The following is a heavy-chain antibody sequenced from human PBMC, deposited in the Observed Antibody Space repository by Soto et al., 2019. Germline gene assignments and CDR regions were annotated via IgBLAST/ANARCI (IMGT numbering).Heavy chain of an antibody. D-gene: IGHD3-3*01. Sequence: QVQLQQSGPGLVKSSQTLSLTCAISGDSVSSNSVAWNWLRQSPSRGLEWLGRTYYRSKWYNDYGVTVKGRITINPDTSKNQFSLQLNSVTPEDTAVYYCARGRFNAFGIRGQGTMVTVSS. CDR2: TYYRSKWYN. CDR3: ARGRFNAFGI. J-gene: IGHJ3*02. CDR1: GDSVSSNSVA. V-gene: IGHV6-1*01.